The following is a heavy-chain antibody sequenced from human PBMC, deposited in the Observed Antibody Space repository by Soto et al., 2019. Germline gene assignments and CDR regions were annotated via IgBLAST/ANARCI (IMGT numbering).Heavy chain of an antibody. CDR1: GFTFSNAW. CDR3: TTERPKILRFLEWEIDY. J-gene: IGHJ4*02. Sequence: EVQLVESGGGLVKPGGSLRLSCAASGFTFSNAWMSWVRQAPGKGLEWVGRIKSKTDGGTTDYAAPVKGRFTISRDDSKNTLYLQMNSLKTEDTVVYYCTTERPKILRFLEWEIDYWGQGTLVTVSS. D-gene: IGHD3-3*01. CDR2: IKSKTDGGTT. V-gene: IGHV3-15*01.